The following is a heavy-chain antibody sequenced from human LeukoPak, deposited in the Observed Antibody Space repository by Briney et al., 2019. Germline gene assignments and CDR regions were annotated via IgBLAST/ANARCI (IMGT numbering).Heavy chain of an antibody. Sequence: GGSLRLSCAASGFTFSSYGMHWVRQAPGKGLEWVAFMRYDGSNRNYADSVKGRFTISRDNSKNTLYLQMNSLRAEDTAVYYCAKGVKVPLLRYFSYYMDVWGKRTTVTISS. CDR3: AKGVKVPLLRYFSYYMDV. CDR2: MRYDGSNR. V-gene: IGHV3-30*02. J-gene: IGHJ6*03. D-gene: IGHD3-9*01. CDR1: GFTFSSYG.